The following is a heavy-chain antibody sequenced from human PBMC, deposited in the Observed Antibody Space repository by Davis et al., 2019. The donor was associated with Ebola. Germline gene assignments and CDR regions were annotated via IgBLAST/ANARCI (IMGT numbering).Heavy chain of an antibody. CDR2: INTNTGNP. J-gene: IGHJ3*01. CDR3: ATLPDV. Sequence: ASVKVSCKASGYRFTAYGMHWVRQAPGQGLEWMGWINTNTGNPTYAKGFTGRFVFSLDTSVNMAYLLINSLKTEDAAVYYCATLPDVWGQGTMVTVSS. CDR1: GYRFTAYG. V-gene: IGHV7-4-1*04.